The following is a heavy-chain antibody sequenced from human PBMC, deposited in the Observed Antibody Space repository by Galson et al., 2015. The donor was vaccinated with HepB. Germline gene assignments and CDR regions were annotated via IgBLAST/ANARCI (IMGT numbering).Heavy chain of an antibody. CDR2: ISGSGGST. CDR3: AKRRWELLGGFDY. CDR1: GFTFSSYA. J-gene: IGHJ4*02. Sequence: SLRLSCAASGFTFSSYAMSWVRQAPGKGLEWVSAISGSGGSTYYADSVKGRFTISRDNSKNTLYLQMNSLRAEDTAVYYCAKRRWELLGGFDYWGQGTLVTVSS. V-gene: IGHV3-23*01. D-gene: IGHD1-26*01.